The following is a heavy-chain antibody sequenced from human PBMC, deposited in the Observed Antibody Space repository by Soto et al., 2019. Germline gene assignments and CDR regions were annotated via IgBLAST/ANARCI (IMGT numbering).Heavy chain of an antibody. Sequence: GGSLRLSCAASGFTFNSYWMHWVRQAPGKGPVWLSHINSDGSDTTYADSVKGRFTISRDNAENSVYLEMDRLRAEDTALYYCARDVDADFRTDFDYWGRGTLVTVSS. V-gene: IGHV3-74*01. CDR1: GFTFNSYW. CDR2: INSDGSDT. D-gene: IGHD4-17*01. CDR3: ARDVDADFRTDFDY. J-gene: IGHJ4*02.